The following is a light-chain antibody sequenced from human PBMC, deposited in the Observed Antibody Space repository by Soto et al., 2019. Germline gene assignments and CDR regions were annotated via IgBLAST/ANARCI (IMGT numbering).Light chain of an antibody. CDR3: QQYNSWPLT. V-gene: IGKV3D-15*01. CDR1: QSVSSSY. CDR2: DIF. J-gene: IGKJ4*01. Sequence: THSPSTLSVSPGERATLSCRASQSVSSSYLAWYQQKPGQAPRLVIYDIFTRATGVPTRISGSGSGTEFTLTISSLQSEDFAVYYCQQYNSWPLTFGGGTKVDIK.